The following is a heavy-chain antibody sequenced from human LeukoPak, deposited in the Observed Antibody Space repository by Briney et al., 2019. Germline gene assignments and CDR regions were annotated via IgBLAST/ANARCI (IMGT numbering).Heavy chain of an antibody. J-gene: IGHJ5*02. CDR2: MNPNSGNT. Sequence: ASVKVSCKASGYTFTSYDINWVRQATGQGLEWMGWMNPNSGNTGYAQKFQGRVTMTRNTSISTAYMELSSLRSEDTAVYYCARSYSSSWGYNWFDPWGQGTLVTVSS. CDR1: GYTFTSYD. CDR3: ARSYSSSWGYNWFDP. V-gene: IGHV1-8*01. D-gene: IGHD6-13*01.